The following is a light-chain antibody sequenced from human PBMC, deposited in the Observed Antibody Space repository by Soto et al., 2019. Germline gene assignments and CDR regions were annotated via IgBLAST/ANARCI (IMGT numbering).Light chain of an antibody. CDR1: QSVLFSSNNKNY. Sequence: IVMTQSPDSLAVSLGERATINCKSSQSVLFSSNNKNYLAWYRQKPGQPPKLLIYWASIRESGVPDRISGSGSGTDFTLTINNLQAEDVAVYYCQQYYSTPPYTFGRGTKLEIK. J-gene: IGKJ2*01. CDR2: WAS. V-gene: IGKV4-1*01. CDR3: QQYYSTPPYT.